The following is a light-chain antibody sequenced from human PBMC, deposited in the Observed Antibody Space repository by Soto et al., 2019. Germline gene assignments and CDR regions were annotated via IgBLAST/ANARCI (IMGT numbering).Light chain of an antibody. J-gene: IGKJ5*01. V-gene: IGKV3-11*01. CDR1: QSVGTF. CDR3: QQRSNWPPSIT. Sequence: EIVLTQSPATLSLSPGGRATLSCRASQSVGTFFAWYQQKPGQAPRLLIYDASDRATGIPARFSGSGSGTDFTLTISSLEPEDFAVYYCQQRSNWPPSITFGQGTRLEIK. CDR2: DAS.